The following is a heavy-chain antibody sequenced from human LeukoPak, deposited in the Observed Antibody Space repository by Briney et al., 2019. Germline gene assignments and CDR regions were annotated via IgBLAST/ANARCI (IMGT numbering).Heavy chain of an antibody. J-gene: IGHJ6*02. V-gene: IGHV4-59*01. Sequence: SETLSLTCTVSSDSISSYYWSWIRQPPGKGLEGIGYIYYSGSTKYNPSLKSRVTISVDTSKNQFSLKLSSVTAADTAVYYCARGGTYYDFWSGHRYYYYYGMDAWGQGTTVTVSS. CDR3: ARGGTYYDFWSGHRYYYYYGMDA. CDR2: IYYSGST. CDR1: SDSISSYY. D-gene: IGHD3-3*01.